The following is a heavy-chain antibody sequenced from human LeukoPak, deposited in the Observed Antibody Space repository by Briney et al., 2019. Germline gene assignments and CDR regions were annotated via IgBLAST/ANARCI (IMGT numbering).Heavy chain of an antibody. CDR3: ARDGAARPGYYMDV. D-gene: IGHD6-6*01. J-gene: IGHJ6*03. V-gene: IGHV4-39*07. CDR1: NGSISSPYYY. Sequence: SENLSLTCTVSNGSISSPYYYWGWIRQPPGEGLEWIGSIYYSGSTYYNPSLKSRVTMSVDTSKNQFSLRLSSVTAADTAVYYCARDGAARPGYYMDVWGKGTTVAVSS. CDR2: IYYSGST.